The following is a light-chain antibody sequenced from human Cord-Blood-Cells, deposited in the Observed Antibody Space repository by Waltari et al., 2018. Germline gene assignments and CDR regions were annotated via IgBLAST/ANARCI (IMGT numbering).Light chain of an antibody. CDR1: QSVSSN. CDR2: GAS. CDR3: QQYNNWPPLT. V-gene: IGKV3-15*01. Sequence: EIVMTQSPATLSVPPGERATLSCRASQSVSSNLAWYQQKPGQAPRLLLYGASTRATGIPARFSGSGSGTEFTLTISSLQSEDFAVYYCQQYNNWPPLTFGGGTKVEIK. J-gene: IGKJ4*01.